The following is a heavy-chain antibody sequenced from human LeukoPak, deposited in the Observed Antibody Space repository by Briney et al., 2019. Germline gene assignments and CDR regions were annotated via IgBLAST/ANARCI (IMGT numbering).Heavy chain of an antibody. J-gene: IGHJ3*02. CDR1: GGSISSGGYS. CDR3: ARSHYDFWSGYYHDAFDI. CDR2: IYHSGST. V-gene: IGHV4-30-2*01. Sequence: SETLSLTCAVSGGSISSGGYSWRWIRQPPGKGLEWIGYIYHSGSTYYNPSLKSRVTISVDRSKNQFSLKLSSVTAADTAVYYCARSHYDFWSGYYHDAFDIWGQGTMVTVSS. D-gene: IGHD3-3*01.